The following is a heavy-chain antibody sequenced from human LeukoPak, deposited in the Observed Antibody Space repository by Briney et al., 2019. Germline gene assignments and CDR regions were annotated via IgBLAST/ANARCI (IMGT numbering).Heavy chain of an antibody. V-gene: IGHV3-23*01. J-gene: IGHJ3*02. Sequence: GGSLRLSCAASGFTFSSYAMSWVRQAPGKGLEWVSAISGSGGSTYYADSVKGRFTISRDNSKNTLYLQMNSLRAEDTAVYYCAKSVAGTYVPTGAFDIWGQGTMVTVSS. CDR3: AKSVAGTYVPTGAFDI. CDR1: GFTFSSYA. CDR2: ISGSGGST. D-gene: IGHD6-19*01.